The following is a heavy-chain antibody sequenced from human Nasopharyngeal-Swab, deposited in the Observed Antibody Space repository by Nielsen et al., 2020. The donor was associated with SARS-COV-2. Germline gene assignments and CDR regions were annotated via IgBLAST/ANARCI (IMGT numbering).Heavy chain of an antibody. CDR2: VSSSSAYI. CDR3: ARDPLSSWQAIGNWYFDL. Sequence: GESLKISCAASGFIFSSYSMNWVRQAPGKGLEWVSSVSSSSAYIYYADSVKGRFTISRDNAKNSLYLQLNSLRAEDTAVYYCARDPLSSWQAIGNWYFDLWGRGTLVTVSS. CDR1: GFIFSSYS. J-gene: IGHJ2*01. V-gene: IGHV3-21*01. D-gene: IGHD6-13*01.